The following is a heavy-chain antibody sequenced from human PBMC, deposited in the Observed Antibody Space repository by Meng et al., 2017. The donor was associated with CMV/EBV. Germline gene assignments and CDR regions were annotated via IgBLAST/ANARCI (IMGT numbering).Heavy chain of an antibody. CDR1: GGSFSGYY. V-gene: IGHV4-34*01. CDR2: INHSGST. J-gene: IGHJ5*02. CDR3: ARATTIVVVPAATVGWFDP. D-gene: IGHD2-2*01. Sequence: SETLSLTCAVYGGSFSGYYWSWIRQPPGKGLEWIGGINHSGSTNYNPSLKSRVTISVDTSKNQFSLKLSSVTAADTAVYYCARATTIVVVPAATVGWFDPWGQGTLVTVSS.